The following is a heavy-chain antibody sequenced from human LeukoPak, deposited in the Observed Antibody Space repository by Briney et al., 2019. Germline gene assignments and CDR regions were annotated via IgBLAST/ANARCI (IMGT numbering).Heavy chain of an antibody. V-gene: IGHV4-59*08. J-gene: IGHJ4*02. Sequence: SSETLSLTCTVSGGSISGYYWNWIRQPPGKGLEWIGYIHYSGSTKYNPSLKSRVTISVDTSKNHSSLKVTSVTAADTAVYCCARMYSSSSYFDSWGQGTLVTVSS. CDR2: IHYSGST. CDR1: GGSISGYY. D-gene: IGHD6-6*01. CDR3: ARMYSSSSYFDS.